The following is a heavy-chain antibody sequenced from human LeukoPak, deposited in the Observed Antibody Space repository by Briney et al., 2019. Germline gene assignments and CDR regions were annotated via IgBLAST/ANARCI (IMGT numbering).Heavy chain of an antibody. CDR3: ARRFGL. V-gene: IGHV4-61*02. CDR1: GDSISSGNYY. J-gene: IGHJ5*02. Sequence: SETLSLTCTVSGDSISSGNYYWNCIRQSTGRGLEWIGLIYSSGSAHYNPSFKSRVTISLDTSKNHFSLKLNSVTAADTAVYYCARRFGLWGRGTLVTVSS. CDR2: IYSSGSA.